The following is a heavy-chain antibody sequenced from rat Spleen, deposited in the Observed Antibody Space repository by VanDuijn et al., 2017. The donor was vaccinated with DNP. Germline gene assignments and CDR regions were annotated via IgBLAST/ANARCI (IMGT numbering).Heavy chain of an antibody. D-gene: IGHD1-4*01. CDR1: GFTFSDYY. Sequence: EVQLVESGGDLVQPGGSLKLSCAALGFTFSDYYMAWVRPAPTKGLEWVAYISYDGGTTNYADSVKGRFSISRDNTKNTLYLQMNSLRSEDMATYYCARHVLPLRVWDYWGQGVMVTVSS. J-gene: IGHJ2*01. V-gene: IGHV5-22*01. CDR3: ARHVLPLRVWDY. CDR2: ISYDGGTT.